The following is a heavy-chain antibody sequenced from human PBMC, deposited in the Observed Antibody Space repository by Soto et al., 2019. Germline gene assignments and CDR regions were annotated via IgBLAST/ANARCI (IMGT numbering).Heavy chain of an antibody. V-gene: IGHV1-58*01. CDR3: AADDSSSSSEFYYYYYGMDV. Sequence: SVEVSFKASSFAFTSSAVQWVRQARGQRLEWIGWIVVGSGNTNYAQKFQERVTITRDMSTSTAYMELSSLRSEDTAVYYCAADDSSSSSEFYYYYYGMDVWGQGTTVTVSS. D-gene: IGHD6-6*01. CDR1: SFAFTSSA. J-gene: IGHJ6*02. CDR2: IVVGSGNT.